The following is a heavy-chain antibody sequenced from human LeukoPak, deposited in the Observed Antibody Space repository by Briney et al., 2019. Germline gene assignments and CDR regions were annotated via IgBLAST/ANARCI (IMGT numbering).Heavy chain of an antibody. CDR3: ARVKQHAFDI. D-gene: IGHD6-13*01. CDR1: GGSFSGYY. CDR2: INHSGST. V-gene: IGHV4-34*01. J-gene: IGHJ3*02. Sequence: SETLSLTCAVYGGSFSGYYWSWIRQPPGKGLEWIGEINHSGSTNYNPPLKSRVTISVDTSKNQFSLKLSSVTAADTAVYYCARVKQHAFDIWGQGTMVTVSS.